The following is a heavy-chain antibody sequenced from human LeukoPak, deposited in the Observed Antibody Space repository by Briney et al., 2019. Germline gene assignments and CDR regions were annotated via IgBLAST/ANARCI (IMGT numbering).Heavy chain of an antibody. CDR2: IYYSGST. D-gene: IGHD2-15*01. CDR1: GGSISSSSYY. V-gene: IGHV4-39*07. J-gene: IGHJ3*02. Sequence: PSETLSLTCTVSGGSISSSSYYWGWIRQPPGKGLEWIGSIYYSGSTYYNPSLKSRVTISVDRSKNQFSLKLSSVTAADTAVYYCARDLSRLLRDYAFDIWGQGTMVTVSS. CDR3: ARDLSRLLRDYAFDI.